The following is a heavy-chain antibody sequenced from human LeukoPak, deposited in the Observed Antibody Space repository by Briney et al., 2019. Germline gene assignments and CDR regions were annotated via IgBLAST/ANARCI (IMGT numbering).Heavy chain of an antibody. J-gene: IGHJ4*02. Sequence: GGSLRLSCAASVFTFSSYSMNWVRQAPGKGLEWVSSISSSSSYIYYADSVKGRLTISRDNAKNSLYLQMNSLRAEDTAVYYCARDADGYGFDYWGQGTLVTVSS. D-gene: IGHD5-24*01. CDR2: ISSSSSYI. V-gene: IGHV3-21*01. CDR3: ARDADGYGFDY. CDR1: VFTFSSYS.